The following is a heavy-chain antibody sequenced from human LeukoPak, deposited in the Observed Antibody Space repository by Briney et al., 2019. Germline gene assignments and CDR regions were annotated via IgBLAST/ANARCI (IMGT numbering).Heavy chain of an antibody. CDR3: ARDRGGDGNWYFDL. D-gene: IGHD3-16*01. V-gene: IGHV3-30*04. Sequence: GGSLRLSCAASGFTFSSYAMSWVRQAPGKGLEWVAVISYDGSNKYYADSVKGRFTISRDNSKNTLYLQMNSLIAEDTAVYYCARDRGGDGNWYFDLWGRGTLVTVSS. CDR2: ISYDGSNK. J-gene: IGHJ2*01. CDR1: GFTFSSYA.